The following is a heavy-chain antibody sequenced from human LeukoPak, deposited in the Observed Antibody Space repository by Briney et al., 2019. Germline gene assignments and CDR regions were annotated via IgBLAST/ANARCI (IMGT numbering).Heavy chain of an antibody. CDR3: ARDKSYSSGWYFDY. V-gene: IGHV4-39*07. Sequence: SETLSLTCTASGGSISSSSYYWGWIRQPPGKGLEWIGSIYYSGSTYYNPSLKSRVTISVDTSKNQFSLKLSSVTAADTAVYYCARDKSYSSGWYFDYWGQGTLVTVSS. CDR1: GGSISSSSYY. D-gene: IGHD6-19*01. CDR2: IYYSGST. J-gene: IGHJ4*02.